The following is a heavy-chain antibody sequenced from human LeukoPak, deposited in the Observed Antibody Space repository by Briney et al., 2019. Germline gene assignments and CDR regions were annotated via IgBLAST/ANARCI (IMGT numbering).Heavy chain of an antibody. Sequence: QAGVSLRLSCAASGFTFSSYGMHWVRQAPGKGLEWVAVIWYDGSNKYYADSVKGRFTISRDNSKNTLYLQMNSLRAEDTAVYYCAKDYYDSSGYYVSYFDYWGQGTLVTVSS. D-gene: IGHD3-22*01. J-gene: IGHJ4*02. CDR1: GFTFSSYG. CDR3: AKDYYDSSGYYVSYFDY. V-gene: IGHV3-30*02. CDR2: IWYDGSNK.